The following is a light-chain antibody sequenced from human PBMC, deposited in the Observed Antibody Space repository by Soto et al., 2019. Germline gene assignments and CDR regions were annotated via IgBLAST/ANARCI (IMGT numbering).Light chain of an antibody. Sequence: DIQMTQSPSTLSASVGDRGTVTCRASQSISSWLAWYQQKPGKAPKLLIYKASSLESGVPSRFSGSGSGTELTLTISSPQSDDFATYYCQQYNSYPWTFGQGTKVEIK. CDR2: KAS. CDR1: QSISSW. CDR3: QQYNSYPWT. J-gene: IGKJ1*01. V-gene: IGKV1-5*03.